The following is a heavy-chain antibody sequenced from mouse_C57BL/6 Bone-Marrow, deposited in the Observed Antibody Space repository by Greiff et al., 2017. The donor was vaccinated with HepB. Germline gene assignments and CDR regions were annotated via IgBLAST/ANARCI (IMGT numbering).Heavy chain of an antibody. J-gene: IGHJ4*01. V-gene: IGHV1-74*01. CDR2: IHPSDSDT. CDR3: AIPTTTVVEGDAMDY. CDR1: GHTFTSYW. Sequence: QVQLQQPGAELVKPGASVKVSCKASGHTFTSYWMHWVKQRPGQGLEWIGRIHPSDSDTNYNQKFKGKATLTVDKSSSTAYMQLSSLTSEDSAVYYCAIPTTTVVEGDAMDYWGQGTSVTVSS. D-gene: IGHD1-1*01.